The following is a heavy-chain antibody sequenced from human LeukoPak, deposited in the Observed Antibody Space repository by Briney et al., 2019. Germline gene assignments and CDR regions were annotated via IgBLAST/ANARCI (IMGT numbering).Heavy chain of an antibody. CDR1: GFTFSTYV. V-gene: IGHV3-23*01. CDR3: AKPPPDSSSWLLDY. Sequence: PGGSLRLSCAASGFTFSTYVMSWVRQAPGKGLEWVSTISANGGSTYYTDSVKGRFTISGDNSKNTLYLQMNSLRAEDTAVYYCAKPPPDSSSWLLDYWGQGTLVTVSS. CDR2: ISANGGST. J-gene: IGHJ4*02. D-gene: IGHD6-13*01.